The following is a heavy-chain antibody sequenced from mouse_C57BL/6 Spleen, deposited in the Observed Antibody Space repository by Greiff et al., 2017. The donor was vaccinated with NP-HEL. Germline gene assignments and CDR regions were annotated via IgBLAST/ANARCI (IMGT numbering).Heavy chain of an antibody. V-gene: IGHV1-39*01. J-gene: IGHJ2*01. Sequence: VQLKESGPELVKPGASVKISCKASGYSFTDYNMNWVKQSNGKSLEWIGVINPNYGTTSYNQKFKGKATLTVDQSSSTAYMQLNSLTSEDSAVYYCARWDYYGSSPYYFDYWGQGTTLTVSS. D-gene: IGHD1-1*01. CDR2: INPNYGTT. CDR3: ARWDYYGSSPYYFDY. CDR1: GYSFTDYN.